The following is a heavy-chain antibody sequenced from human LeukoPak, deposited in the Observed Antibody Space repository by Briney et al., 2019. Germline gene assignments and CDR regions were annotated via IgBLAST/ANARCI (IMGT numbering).Heavy chain of an antibody. CDR3: ARAVCSGGSCYDWFDP. CDR2: IYHSGST. J-gene: IGHJ5*02. CDR1: GGSISSSNW. V-gene: IGHV4-4*02. Sequence: SETLSLTCAVSGGSISSSNWWSWVRQPPGKGLEWIEEIYHSGSTNYNPSLKSRVTISVDKSKNQFSLKLSSVTAADTAVYYCARAVCSGGSCYDWFDPWGQGTLVTVSS. D-gene: IGHD2-15*01.